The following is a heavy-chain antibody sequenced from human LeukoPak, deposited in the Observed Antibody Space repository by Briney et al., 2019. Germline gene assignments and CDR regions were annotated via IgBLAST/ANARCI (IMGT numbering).Heavy chain of an antibody. V-gene: IGHV3-33*01. D-gene: IGHD6-13*01. Sequence: GRSLRLSCAASGFTFSSYGMHWVRQAPGKGLEWVAVIWYDGSNKYYADSVKGRFTISRDNSKNTLYLQMNSLRAEDTAVYYCARVRGGSSWYFYFDYRGQGTLVTVSS. J-gene: IGHJ4*02. CDR2: IWYDGSNK. CDR1: GFTFSSYG. CDR3: ARVRGGSSWYFYFDY.